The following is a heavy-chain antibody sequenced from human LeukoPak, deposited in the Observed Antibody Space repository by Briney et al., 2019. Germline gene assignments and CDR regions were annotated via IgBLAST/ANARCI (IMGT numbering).Heavy chain of an antibody. CDR3: AKSQARGYYDSSGLDY. J-gene: IGHJ4*02. D-gene: IGHD3-22*01. V-gene: IGHV3-48*01. CDR1: GFTFSNYN. Sequence: GGSLRLSCAASGFTFSNYNIHWVRQAPGKGLEWVSYIDSSGRTTYYADSVRGRFTISRDNAKNSLYLQMNSLRAEDTAVYYCAKSQARGYYDSSGLDYWGQGTLVTVSS. CDR2: IDSSGRTT.